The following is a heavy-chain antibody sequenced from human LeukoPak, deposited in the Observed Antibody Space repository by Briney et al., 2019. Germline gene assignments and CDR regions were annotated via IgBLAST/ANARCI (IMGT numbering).Heavy chain of an antibody. V-gene: IGHV1-2*02. Sequence: ASVKVSCKASGYTFTGYYMHWVRQAPGQGLEWMGWINPDSGGTNYAQKFQGRVTMTRDTSISTAYMELSRLRSDDTAVYYCARYNPDIVVVPVDAFDIWGQGTMVTVSS. CDR3: ARYNPDIVVVPVDAFDI. D-gene: IGHD2-2*01. J-gene: IGHJ3*02. CDR2: INPDSGGT. CDR1: GYTFTGYY.